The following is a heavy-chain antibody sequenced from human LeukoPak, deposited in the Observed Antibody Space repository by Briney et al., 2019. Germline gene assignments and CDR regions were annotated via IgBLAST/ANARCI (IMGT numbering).Heavy chain of an antibody. V-gene: IGHV3-7*04. D-gene: IGHD5-18*01. CDR1: GFTFSSYW. Sequence: GGSLRLSCAASGFTFSSYWMSWVRQAPGRGLEWVANIKRDGSEKYYADSVKGRSTISRDNAKNSLYLQMNSLRAEDTAVYYCARIRKAGYSYGSYYYYGMDVWGQGTTVTVSS. CDR3: ARIRKAGYSYGSYYYYGMDV. J-gene: IGHJ6*02. CDR2: IKRDGSEK.